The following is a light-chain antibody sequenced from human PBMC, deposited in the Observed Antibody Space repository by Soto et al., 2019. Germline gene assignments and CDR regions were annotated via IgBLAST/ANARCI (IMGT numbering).Light chain of an antibody. CDR1: SSDVGGYNY. V-gene: IGLV2-14*01. J-gene: IGLJ3*02. Sequence: ALTQPASVSGSPGQTITISCTGTSSDVGGYNYLSWYQQHPGKAPKVMIYEVSNRPSGVSNRFSGSKSGNTASLTISGLQAEDEADYFCSSYTTSGTPVFGGGTKVTVL. CDR2: EVS. CDR3: SSYTTSGTPV.